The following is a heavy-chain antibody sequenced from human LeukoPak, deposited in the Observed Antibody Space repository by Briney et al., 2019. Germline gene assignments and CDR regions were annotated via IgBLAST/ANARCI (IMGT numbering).Heavy chain of an antibody. Sequence: GGSLRLSCAASGFTFSSYGMHWVRQAPGKGLERVAVISYDGSNKYYADSVKGRFTISRDNSKNTLYLQMNSLRAEDTAVYYCAKESNYDFWMGVDYWGQRTLVTVSS. V-gene: IGHV3-30*18. CDR3: AKESNYDFWMGVDY. D-gene: IGHD3-3*01. J-gene: IGHJ4*02. CDR2: ISYDGSNK. CDR1: GFTFSSYG.